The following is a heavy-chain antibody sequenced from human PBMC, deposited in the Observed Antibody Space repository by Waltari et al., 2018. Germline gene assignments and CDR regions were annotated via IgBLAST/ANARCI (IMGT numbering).Heavy chain of an antibody. Sequence: QLQLQXXGPGLVKPSETLSLTCTVSGGSXXSSSYYWGWIRQPPGKGLEWIGSIYYSGSTYYNPSLKGRVTISVGTSKNQFSLKLSSVTAADTAXYYCAQYYYDXSGYYHWGQGTLVXXXS. CDR2: IYYSGST. D-gene: IGHD3-22*01. V-gene: IGHV4-39*01. CDR3: AQYYYDXSGYYH. CDR1: GGSXXSSSYY. J-gene: IGHJ5*02.